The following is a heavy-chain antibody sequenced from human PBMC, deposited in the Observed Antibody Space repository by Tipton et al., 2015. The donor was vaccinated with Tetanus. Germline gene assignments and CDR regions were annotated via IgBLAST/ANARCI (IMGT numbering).Heavy chain of an antibody. Sequence: TLSLTCAVYGGSFSGYYWSWIRQPPGKGLEWIASLYFSGYTFYNPSLKSRVTISADTSKKQFSLKVRSVTAADTAVYYCARHGDSSFRPWGQGTLVTVSS. CDR3: ARHGDSSFRP. J-gene: IGHJ5*02. V-gene: IGHV4-34*01. CDR2: LYFSGYT. CDR1: GGSFSGYY. D-gene: IGHD6-6*01.